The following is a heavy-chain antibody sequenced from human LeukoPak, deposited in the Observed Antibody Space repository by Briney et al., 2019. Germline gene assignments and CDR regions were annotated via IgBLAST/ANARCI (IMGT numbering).Heavy chain of an antibody. Sequence: GGSLRLSCAASGFTFSSYAMTWVRQAPGKGLEWVSAISGSGGGTYYADSVKGLFTISRDNSKNTLYLQMNSLRAEDTAVYYCAKIGGESYGLYYFDYWGQGTLVTVSS. CDR2: ISGSGGGT. J-gene: IGHJ4*02. V-gene: IGHV3-23*01. CDR3: AKIGGESYGLYYFDY. D-gene: IGHD5-18*01. CDR1: GFTFSSYA.